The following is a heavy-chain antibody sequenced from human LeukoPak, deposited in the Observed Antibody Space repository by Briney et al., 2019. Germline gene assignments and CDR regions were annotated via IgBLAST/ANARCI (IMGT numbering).Heavy chain of an antibody. V-gene: IGHV4-61*02. J-gene: IGHJ3*02. Sequence: SETLSLTCTVSGGSISSGSYYWRWIRQPAGKGLEWIGRIYTSGSTNYNPSLKSRVTISVDTSKNQFSLKLSSVTAADTAVYYCARDRGAGTSAFDIWGQGTMVTVSS. CDR2: IYTSGST. D-gene: IGHD6-19*01. CDR1: GGSISSGSYY. CDR3: ARDRGAGTSAFDI.